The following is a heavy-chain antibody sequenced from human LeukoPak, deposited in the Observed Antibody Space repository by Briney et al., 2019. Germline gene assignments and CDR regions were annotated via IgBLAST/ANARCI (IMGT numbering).Heavy chain of an antibody. Sequence: GGSLRLSCAASGFTFSGYWMSWVRQAPGKGLEWVSAISGSGGSTYYADSVKGRFTISRDNSKNTLYLQMNSLRAEDTAVYYCAKYPYRFYDFWSGYLPPYFDYWGQGTLVTVSS. J-gene: IGHJ4*02. V-gene: IGHV3-23*01. D-gene: IGHD3-3*01. CDR3: AKYPYRFYDFWSGYLPPYFDY. CDR2: ISGSGGST. CDR1: GFTFSGYW.